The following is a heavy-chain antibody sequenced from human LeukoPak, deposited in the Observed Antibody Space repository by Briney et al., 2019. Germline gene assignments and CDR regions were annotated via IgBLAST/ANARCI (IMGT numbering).Heavy chain of an antibody. Sequence: PGGSLRLSCAASGFTFSSYGMHWARQAPGKGLEWVAVISYDGSNKYYADSVKGRFTISRDNSKNALYLQMNSLRAEDTAVYYCAKDPAAYSSSVDYWGQGTLVTVSS. CDR3: AKDPAAYSSSVDY. J-gene: IGHJ4*02. D-gene: IGHD6-6*01. CDR2: ISYDGSNK. CDR1: GFTFSSYG. V-gene: IGHV3-30*18.